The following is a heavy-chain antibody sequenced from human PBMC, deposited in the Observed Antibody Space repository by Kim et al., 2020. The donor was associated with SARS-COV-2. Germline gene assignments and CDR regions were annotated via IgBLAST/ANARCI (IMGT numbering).Heavy chain of an antibody. CDR1: GFTFGSYA. V-gene: IGHV3-30*04. D-gene: IGHD6-13*01. CDR3: ARDFGYSSSWSPNYGMDV. J-gene: IGHJ6*02. CDR2: ISYDGSNK. Sequence: GGSLRLSCAASGFTFGSYAMHWVRKAPGKGREWEAVISYDGSNKYYADSVKGRFTISRDNSKNTLYLQMNSLRAEDTAVYYCARDFGYSSSWSPNYGMDVWGQGTTVTVSS.